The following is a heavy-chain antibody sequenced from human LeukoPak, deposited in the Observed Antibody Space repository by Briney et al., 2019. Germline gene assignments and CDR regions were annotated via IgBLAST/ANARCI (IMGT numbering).Heavy chain of an antibody. CDR3: ARDRDTYYYDSSGYSPDY. CDR2: INPNSGGT. D-gene: IGHD3-22*01. V-gene: IGHV1-2*02. J-gene: IGHJ4*02. CDR1: GYTFTGYY. Sequence: ASVKVSCKASGYTFTGYYMHWVRQAPGQGLEWMGWINPNSGGTNYAQKFQGRVTMTRDTPISTAYMELSRLRSDDTAVYYCARDRDTYYYDSSGYSPDYWGQGTLVTVSS.